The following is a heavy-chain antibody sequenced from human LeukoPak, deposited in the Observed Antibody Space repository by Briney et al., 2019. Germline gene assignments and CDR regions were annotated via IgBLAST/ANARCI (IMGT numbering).Heavy chain of an antibody. D-gene: IGHD6-19*01. CDR3: ARHLIAVAAVDY. CDR2: IYYSGST. CDR1: GGSISSYY. Sequence: SETLSLTCTVSGGSISSYYWSWIRQPPGKGLEWIGYIYYSGSTNYNPSLKSRVTISVDTSKNQFSLKLSSVTAADTAVYYCARHLIAVAAVDYWGQGTLVAVSS. J-gene: IGHJ4*02. V-gene: IGHV4-59*08.